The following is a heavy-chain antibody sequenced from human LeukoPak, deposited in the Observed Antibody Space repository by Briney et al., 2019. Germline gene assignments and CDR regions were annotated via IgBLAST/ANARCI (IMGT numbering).Heavy chain of an antibody. CDR1: GGSFSGYY. Sequence: PSETLSLTCAVYGGSFSGYYWSWIRQPPGKGLEWIGEINHSGSTNYDPSLKSRVTISVDTSKNQFSLKLSSVTAADTAVYYCARGNRAIFGVVHSYYMDVWSKGTTVTVSS. J-gene: IGHJ6*03. V-gene: IGHV4-34*01. D-gene: IGHD3-3*01. CDR3: ARGNRAIFGVVHSYYMDV. CDR2: INHSGST.